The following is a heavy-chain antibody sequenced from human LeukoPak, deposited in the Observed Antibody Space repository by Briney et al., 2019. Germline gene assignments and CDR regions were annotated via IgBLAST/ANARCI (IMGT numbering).Heavy chain of an antibody. Sequence: SETLSLTCSVSGYFINNGYYWGWIRQPPGKGLEWIGAIYHSGSTYYTPSLKSRVTMSLDTSKNQFSLKLTSVTAADTAVYYCARRPSFGTGHFDYWGQGALVTVSS. J-gene: IGHJ4*02. D-gene: IGHD1-1*01. CDR1: GYFINNGYY. CDR2: IYHSGST. V-gene: IGHV4-38-2*02. CDR3: ARRPSFGTGHFDY.